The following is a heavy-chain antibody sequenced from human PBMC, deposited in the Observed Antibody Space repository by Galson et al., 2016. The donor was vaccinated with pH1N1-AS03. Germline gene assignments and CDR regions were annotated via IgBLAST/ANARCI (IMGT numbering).Heavy chain of an antibody. CDR3: ARQVRDGYNDYVDY. D-gene: IGHD5-24*01. Sequence: QSGAEVKKPGESLKISCKTSGYIFTSYWVAWVRHMPGKGLEWMGIIYPGDSDTRYSPSFQGQVTISADRSINTAYLQLSSLMASDTAIYYCARQVRDGYNDYVDYWGQGILVTVSS. J-gene: IGHJ4*02. V-gene: IGHV5-51*01. CDR1: GYIFTSYW. CDR2: IYPGDSDT.